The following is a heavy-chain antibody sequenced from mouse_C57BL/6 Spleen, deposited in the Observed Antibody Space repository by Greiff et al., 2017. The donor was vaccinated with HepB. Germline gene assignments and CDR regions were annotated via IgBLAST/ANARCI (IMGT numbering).Heavy chain of an antibody. CDR2: ISSGGSYT. D-gene: IGHD2-2*01. Sequence: EVQVVESGGDLVKPGGSLKLSCAASGFTFSSYGMSWVRQTPDKRLEWVATISSGGSYTYYPDSVKGRFTISRDNAKNTLYLQMSSLKSEDTAMYYCARLGYEGGMDYWGQGTSVTVSS. CDR3: ARLGYEGGMDY. V-gene: IGHV5-6*01. CDR1: GFTFSSYG. J-gene: IGHJ4*01.